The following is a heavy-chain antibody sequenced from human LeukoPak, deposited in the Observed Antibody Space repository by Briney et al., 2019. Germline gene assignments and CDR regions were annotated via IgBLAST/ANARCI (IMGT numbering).Heavy chain of an antibody. CDR2: ISGSGGST. CDR1: GFTFSSYA. D-gene: IGHD5-24*01. J-gene: IGHJ6*03. V-gene: IGHV3-23*01. CDR3: AKDRGYKAVGYMDV. Sequence: GGPLRLSCAASGFTFSSYAMSWVRQAPGKGLEWASAISGSGGSTYYADSVKGRFTITRDNSKNTLYLQMNSLRAEDTAVYYCAKDRGYKAVGYMDVWGKGTTVTVSS.